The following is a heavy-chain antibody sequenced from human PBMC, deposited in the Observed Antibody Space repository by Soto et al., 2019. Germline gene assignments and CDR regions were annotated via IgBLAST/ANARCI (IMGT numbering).Heavy chain of an antibody. CDR3: ARTRGSGDYYFDY. J-gene: IGHJ4*02. D-gene: IGHD3-10*01. CDR2: IIPIFGIA. CDR1: GGTFSSYA. Sequence: SVKVSCKASGGTFSSYAISWVRQAPGQGLEWMGRIIPIFGIANYAQKFQGRVTITADKSTSTAYMELSSLRSEDTAAYYCARTRGSGDYYFDYWGQGTLVTVSS. V-gene: IGHV1-69*04.